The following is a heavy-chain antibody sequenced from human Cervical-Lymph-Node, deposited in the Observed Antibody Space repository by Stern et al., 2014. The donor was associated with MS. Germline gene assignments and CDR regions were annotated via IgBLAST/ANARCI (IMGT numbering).Heavy chain of an antibody. D-gene: IGHD3-10*01. V-gene: IGHV1-24*01. CDR1: GXPXXXXX. Sequence: QDQLVQSGAXVKXXGAXVXXXXNXAGXPXXXXXMHXXXXXXTXGLEWVGQFDPEDGETVYAQQFQGRLTMTEDTSTGTAYMTLTALRSEDTAVYYCATDRGVKWGPGTLVTVSS. CDR2: FDPEDGET. J-gene: IGHJ4*02. CDR3: ATDRGVK.